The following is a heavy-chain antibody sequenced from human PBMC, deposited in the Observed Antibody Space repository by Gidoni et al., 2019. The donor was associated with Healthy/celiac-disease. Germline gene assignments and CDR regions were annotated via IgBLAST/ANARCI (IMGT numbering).Heavy chain of an antibody. Sequence: QVQLVESGGGVVQPGRSLRLSCAASGFTFSSKSMHWVRQAPGKGLEWVAVISYDGSNKYYADSVKGRFTISRDNSKNTLYLQMNSLRAEDTAVYYCARDRCRNCYYYDSSGVDYWGQGTLVTVSS. CDR3: ARDRCRNCYYYDSSGVDY. J-gene: IGHJ4*02. CDR2: ISYDGSNK. D-gene: IGHD3-22*01. V-gene: IGHV3-30-3*01. CDR1: GFTFSSKS.